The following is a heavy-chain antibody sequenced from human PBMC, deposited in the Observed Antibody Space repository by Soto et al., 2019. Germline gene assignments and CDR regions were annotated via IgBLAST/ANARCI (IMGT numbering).Heavy chain of an antibody. J-gene: IGHJ3*02. D-gene: IGHD3-22*01. CDR3: AWPYYYDSSGYNDAFDI. CDR1: GYSISSGYY. V-gene: IGHV4-38-2*01. Sequence: SETLSLTCAVSGYSISSGYYWGWIRQPPGKGLGWIGSIYHSGSTYYNPSLKRRVTISVDTSKNKFSLKLSYVTAADTAVYYCAWPYYYDSSGYNDAFDIWGQGTMVTVSS. CDR2: IYHSGST.